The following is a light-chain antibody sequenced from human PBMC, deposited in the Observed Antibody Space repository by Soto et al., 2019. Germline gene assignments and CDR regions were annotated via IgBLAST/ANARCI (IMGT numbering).Light chain of an antibody. CDR3: QQYGRSGT. J-gene: IGKJ1*01. V-gene: IGKV3-20*01. CDR2: GAS. Sequence: DIALTQSPGTLSSSPGETAALSCRASRSLSDNHLAWYQQKPGQAPRLLIYGASNRETGIPDRFSGSGSGTDFTLTISSLQPEDFAVYYCQQYGRSGTFGQGTKVDI. CDR1: RSLSDNH.